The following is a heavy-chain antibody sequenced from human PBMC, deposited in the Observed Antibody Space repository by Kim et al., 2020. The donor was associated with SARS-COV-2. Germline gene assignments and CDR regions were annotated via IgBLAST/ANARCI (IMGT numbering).Heavy chain of an antibody. Sequence: GGSLRLSCAASGFTFSSYGMHWVRQAPGKGLEWVAVIWYDGSNKYYADSVKGRFTISRDNSKNTLYLQMNSLRTEDTAVYYCARDDLPAARPFDYWGQGTLVTVSS. D-gene: IGHD2-2*02. CDR2: IWYDGSNK. CDR1: GFTFSSYG. CDR3: ARDDLPAARPFDY. V-gene: IGHV3-33*01. J-gene: IGHJ4*02.